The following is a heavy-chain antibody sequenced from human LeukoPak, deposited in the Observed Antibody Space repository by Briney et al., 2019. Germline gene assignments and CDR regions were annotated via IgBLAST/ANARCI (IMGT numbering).Heavy chain of an antibody. CDR3: AKLVVTPTPVDF. D-gene: IGHD2-21*02. J-gene: IGHJ4*02. CDR2: ISGDGTRT. CDR1: GFTFSSHW. Sequence: PGGSLRLSCAASGFTFSSHWMYWVRHAPGKGLVCVAGISGDGTRTIYPDSVKGRFTISRDNAKNTLYVQMNSLRVEDTAVYYCAKLVVTPTPVDFWGQGTLVTVSS. V-gene: IGHV3-74*01.